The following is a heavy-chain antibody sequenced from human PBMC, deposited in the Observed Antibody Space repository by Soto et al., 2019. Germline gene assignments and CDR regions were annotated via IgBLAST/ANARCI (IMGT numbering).Heavy chain of an antibody. CDR3: ARNPLRFLEWVPYFDY. D-gene: IGHD3-3*01. J-gene: IGHJ4*02. CDR2: IYYSGTT. V-gene: IGHV4-59*01. CDR1: GGSISDYY. Sequence: PSETLSLTCTVSGGSISDYYWSWIRQAPGKGLEWIAYIYYSGTTKYNPSLKSPVTISVDTSKNQFSLKLSSVTAADTAVYYCARNPLRFLEWVPYFDYWGQGTLVTVSS.